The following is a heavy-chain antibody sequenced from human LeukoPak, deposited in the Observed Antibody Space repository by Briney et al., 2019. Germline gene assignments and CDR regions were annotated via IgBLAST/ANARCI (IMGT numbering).Heavy chain of an antibody. CDR1: GGSISNGYY. V-gene: IGHV4-61*02. Sequence: SQTLSLTCTVSGGSISNGYYWSWIRQPAGKGLEWIGRIYTSGSTNYNPSLKSRVTISVDTSKNQLSLKLRSVTAADTAVYYCARYRTTLLHSQRLNAFDIWGQGTMVTVSS. CDR3: ARYRTTLLHSQRLNAFDI. J-gene: IGHJ3*02. D-gene: IGHD1-1*01. CDR2: IYTSGST.